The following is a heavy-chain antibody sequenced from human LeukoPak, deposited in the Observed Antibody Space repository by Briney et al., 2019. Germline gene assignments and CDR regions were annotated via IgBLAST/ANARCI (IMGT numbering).Heavy chain of an antibody. V-gene: IGHV1-24*01. D-gene: IGHD3-10*01. Sequence: GASVKVSCKVSGYTLTELSMHWVRQAPGKGLEWMGGFDPEDGETIYAQKFQGRVTMTEDTSTGTAYMELSSLRSEDTAVYYCATGGRLGGRSGSYEYWGQGTLVTVSS. J-gene: IGHJ4*02. CDR1: GYTLTELS. CDR3: ATGGRLGGRSGSYEY. CDR2: FDPEDGET.